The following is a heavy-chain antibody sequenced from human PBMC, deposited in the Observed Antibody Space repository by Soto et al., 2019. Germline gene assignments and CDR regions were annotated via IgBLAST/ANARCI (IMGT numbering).Heavy chain of an antibody. CDR2: INPNSGGT. Sequence: GASVKVSCKASGYIFTDYYMHWVRQAPGQELGWMGRINPNSGGTNYAQKFQGRVTMTRDTSISTAYTELRSLRSDDTAVYYCASEGVAPYYYYGMDVWCQGTPFTVSS. D-gene: IGHD5-12*01. V-gene: IGHV1-2*06. CDR1: GYIFTDYY. CDR3: ASEGVAPYYYYGMDV. J-gene: IGHJ6*02.